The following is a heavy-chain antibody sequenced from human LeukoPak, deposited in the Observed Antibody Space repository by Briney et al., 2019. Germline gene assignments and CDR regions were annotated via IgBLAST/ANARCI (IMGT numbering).Heavy chain of an antibody. J-gene: IGHJ4*02. V-gene: IGHV1-46*01. Sequence: ASVKVSCKASGYTFTSYYMHWVRQAPGQGLEWMGIINPSGGSTSYAQKFQGRVTMTRDTSTSTVYMELSSLRSEDTVVYYCARDFYDFWSGYRGPDYWGQGTLVTVSS. CDR1: GYTFTSYY. D-gene: IGHD3-3*01. CDR2: INPSGGST. CDR3: ARDFYDFWSGYRGPDY.